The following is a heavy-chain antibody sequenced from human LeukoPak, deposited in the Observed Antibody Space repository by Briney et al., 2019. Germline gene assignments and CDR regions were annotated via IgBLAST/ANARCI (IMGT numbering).Heavy chain of an antibody. J-gene: IGHJ4*02. CDR3: ARERPGYSGYVEHFDY. D-gene: IGHD5-12*01. CDR2: IYYSGST. V-gene: IGHV4-59*01. CDR1: GGSISSYY. Sequence: SETLSLTCTVSGGSISSYYWSWIRQPPGKGLEWIGYIYYSGSTNYNPSLKSRVTISVDTSKNQFSLKLSSVTAADTAVYYCARERPGYSGYVEHFDYWGQETLVTVSS.